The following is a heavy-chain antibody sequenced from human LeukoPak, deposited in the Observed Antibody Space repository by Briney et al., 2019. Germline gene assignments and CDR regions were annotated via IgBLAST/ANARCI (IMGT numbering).Heavy chain of an antibody. CDR1: GYTFTSHG. CDR2: VSTYNGNT. V-gene: IGHV1-18*01. D-gene: IGHD6-19*01. Sequence: GALVKVSCKASGYTFTSHGISWVRQAPGQGLERMGWVSTYNGNTNYVQKLQGSVSMTTDTFTSTAYMDLMSLRSDETAVYYCARDVRYSSGWSASGMDVWGKGTTVTISS. J-gene: IGHJ6*03. CDR3: ARDVRYSSGWSASGMDV.